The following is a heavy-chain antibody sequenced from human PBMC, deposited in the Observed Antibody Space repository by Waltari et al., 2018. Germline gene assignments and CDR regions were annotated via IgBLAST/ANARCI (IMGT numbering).Heavy chain of an antibody. CDR3: AKDRRWSAGGFYYYYGMDV. V-gene: IGHV3-30*18. D-gene: IGHD6-13*01. CDR1: GYTFRDSG. Sequence: QGQLVESGGGVVQPGRSLGLSCEGPGYTFRDSGIPWVRPAPGKGLEWLAVIVDDGTHKNYADSVKGRFTISKDNSKKTVYLEMNSLGVDDTAVYHCAKDRRWSAGGFYYYYGMDVWGQGTTVVVSS. J-gene: IGHJ6*02. CDR2: IVDDGTHK.